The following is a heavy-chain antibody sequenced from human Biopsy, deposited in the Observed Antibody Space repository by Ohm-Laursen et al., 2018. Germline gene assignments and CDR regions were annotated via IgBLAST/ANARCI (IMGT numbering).Heavy chain of an antibody. CDR3: ARAGVGSDGTDSYYYGMDV. Sequence: ESSVNVSCKASGNTFATYHIHWVRQAPGQGLEWMGVISPRGATTSFSQKFQGRITMTRDTSTGTVYMDLNSLGSEDTAVYYCARAGVGSDGTDSYYYGMDVWGPGTTVTVSS. CDR1: GNTFATYH. J-gene: IGHJ6*02. CDR2: ISPRGATT. V-gene: IGHV1-46*01. D-gene: IGHD5-24*01.